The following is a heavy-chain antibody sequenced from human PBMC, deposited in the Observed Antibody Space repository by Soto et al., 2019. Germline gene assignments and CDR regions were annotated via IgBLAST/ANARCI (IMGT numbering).Heavy chain of an antibody. Sequence: GGSLRLSCAASGFTVNSDYMSWVRQAPGRGLEWVSIIYSGGTTDYADSVQGRFTISRDNSKNTLYLQMNSLTDEDTAVYYCARAYCGGDCYFGYLYYWGQGNLVTVSS. CDR3: ARAYCGGDCYFGYLYY. V-gene: IGHV3-53*01. D-gene: IGHD2-21*02. J-gene: IGHJ4*02. CDR2: IYSGGTT. CDR1: GFTVNSDY.